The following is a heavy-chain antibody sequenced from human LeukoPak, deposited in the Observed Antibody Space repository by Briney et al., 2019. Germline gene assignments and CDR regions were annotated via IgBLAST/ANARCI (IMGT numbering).Heavy chain of an antibody. CDR1: GFTFSSYA. CDR3: AKDRGITMIVVVTPEPFDY. CDR2: LSGSGGST. V-gene: IGHV3-23*01. D-gene: IGHD3-22*01. J-gene: IGHJ4*02. Sequence: PGGSLRLSCAASGFTFSSYAMSWVRQAPGKGLEWVSALSGSGGSTYYADSVKGRFTISRDNSENTLYLQMNSLRAEDTAVYYCAKDRGITMIVVVTPEPFDYWGQGTLVTVSS.